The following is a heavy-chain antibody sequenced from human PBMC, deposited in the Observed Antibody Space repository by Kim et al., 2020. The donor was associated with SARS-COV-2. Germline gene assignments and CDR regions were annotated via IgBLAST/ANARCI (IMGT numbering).Heavy chain of an antibody. CDR1: RSIFSTYV. V-gene: IGHV3-20*04. J-gene: IGHJ4*02. Sequence: GGSLRLSCLTSRSIFSTYVIHWVRQAPGKGLEWVSGINRNSDSTGYADSVKGRLTISRDNAKNSLYLQMNSLRADDTALYYCVRGYAGGPFDYWGQGTLVTVSS. CDR3: VRGYAGGPFDY. CDR2: INRNSDST. D-gene: IGHD3-16*01.